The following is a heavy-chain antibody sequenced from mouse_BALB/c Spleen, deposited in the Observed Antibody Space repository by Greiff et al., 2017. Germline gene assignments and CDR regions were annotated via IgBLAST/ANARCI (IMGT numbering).Heavy chain of an antibody. Sequence: EVQLQQSGAELVKPGASVMLSCTASGFNIKDTYMHWVKQRPEQGLEWIGRIDPANGNTKYDPKFQGKATITADTSSNTAYLQLSSLTSEDTAVYYCARDAVRRGGFAYWGQGTLVTVSA. CDR1: GFNIKDTY. CDR2: IDPANGNT. J-gene: IGHJ3*01. V-gene: IGHV14-3*02. CDR3: ARDAVRRGGFAY. D-gene: IGHD2-14*01.